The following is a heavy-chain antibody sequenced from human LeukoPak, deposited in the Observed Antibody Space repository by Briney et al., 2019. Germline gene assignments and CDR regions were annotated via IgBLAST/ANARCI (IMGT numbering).Heavy chain of an antibody. J-gene: IGHJ4*02. Sequence: SETLSLTGTVSGVSISSGGYYWSWIRQHPGKGLEWIGYIYYSGSTYYNPSLKSRVTISVDTSKNQFSLKLSSVTAADTAVYYCAREISTVYDYWGQGTLVTVSS. CDR2: IYYSGST. D-gene: IGHD4-11*01. CDR3: AREISTVYDY. V-gene: IGHV4-31*03. CDR1: GVSISSGGYY.